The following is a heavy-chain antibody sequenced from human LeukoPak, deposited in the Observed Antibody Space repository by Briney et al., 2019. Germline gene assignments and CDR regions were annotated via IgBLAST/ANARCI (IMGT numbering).Heavy chain of an antibody. D-gene: IGHD3-22*01. CDR2: ISGSGGST. Sequence: GGSLRLSCAASRFTFSNYAMSWVRRAPGKGLEWVSTISGSGGSTYYADSVNGRFTISRDSSKNKLHLQMNSLRAEDTAVYYCAKSAYYDSSGFYREYYFDYWGQGTLVTVSS. V-gene: IGHV3-23*01. J-gene: IGHJ4*02. CDR3: AKSAYYDSSGFYREYYFDY. CDR1: RFTFSNYA.